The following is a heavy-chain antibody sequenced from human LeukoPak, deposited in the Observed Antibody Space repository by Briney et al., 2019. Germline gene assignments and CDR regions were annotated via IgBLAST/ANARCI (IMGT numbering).Heavy chain of an antibody. D-gene: IGHD3-16*01. CDR2: IRGSGGNT. V-gene: IGHV3-23*01. J-gene: IGHJ5*02. CDR1: GFTFSSHG. CDR3: AKDDNYIRFLS. Sequence: GGSLRLSCAASGFTFSSHGMNWVRQAPGKGLEWVSGIRGSGGNTYYADSVKGRFTISRDNSKNTLYLQMNSLRAEDTAVYYCAKDDNYIRFLSWGQGTLVTVSS.